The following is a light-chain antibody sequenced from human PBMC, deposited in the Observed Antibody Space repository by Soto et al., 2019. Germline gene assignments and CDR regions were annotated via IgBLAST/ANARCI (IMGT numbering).Light chain of an antibody. CDR2: DAS. CDR1: QGIGSA. J-gene: IGKJ5*01. V-gene: IGKV1D-13*01. CDR3: QQLFDSPMT. Sequence: AIQLTQSPSSLSASVGDRVTITCRASQGIGSALAWYQQKPGKAPKLLNYDASSLESGVPSRFSGSGSGRDFTLTISSLQPEDFATYYCQQLFDSPMTFGQGTRLEIK.